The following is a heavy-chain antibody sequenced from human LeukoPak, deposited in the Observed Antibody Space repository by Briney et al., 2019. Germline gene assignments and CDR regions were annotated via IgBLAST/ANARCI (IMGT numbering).Heavy chain of an antibody. J-gene: IGHJ6*03. CDR2: MNPNSGNT. V-gene: IGHV1-8*01. CDR3: ARGSSLVGYYYMDV. D-gene: IGHD6-13*01. Sequence: ASVKVSCKASGYTFTSYDINWVRQATGQGLEWMGWMNPNSGNTGYAQKFQGRVTMTRNTSISTDYMELSSLRSEDTAVYYCARGSSLVGYYYMDVWGKGTTVTISS. CDR1: GYTFTSYD.